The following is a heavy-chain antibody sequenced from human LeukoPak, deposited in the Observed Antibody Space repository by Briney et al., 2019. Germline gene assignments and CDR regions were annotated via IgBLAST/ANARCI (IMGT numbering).Heavy chain of an antibody. J-gene: IGHJ4*02. CDR3: TRHLVPNDYGDYGCGY. Sequence: GGSLRLSCAASGFTFSDYYMSWIRQAPGKGLEWVSYISSSGTTEYYADSVKGRFTISRDNAKNSLYLQMNSLKTEDTAVYYCTRHLVPNDYGDYGCGYWGQGTLVTVSS. D-gene: IGHD4-17*01. V-gene: IGHV3-11*01. CDR2: ISSSGTTE. CDR1: GFTFSDYY.